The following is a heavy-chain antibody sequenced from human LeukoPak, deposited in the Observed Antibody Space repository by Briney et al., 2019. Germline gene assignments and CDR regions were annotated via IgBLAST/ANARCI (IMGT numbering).Heavy chain of an antibody. CDR3: ARDFAGNSIDK. CDR2: ISLTVENI. V-gene: IGHV3-21*01. J-gene: IGHJ4*02. CDR1: GFTFDYYA. Sequence: PGASLRLSCEASGFTFDYYAMSWVREAPGKGLEWLSSISLTVENIYYADPMKGRLTISRDNASNSLFLQMNSLRAEDTGLYYCARDFAGNSIDKWGQGVLVSVSS. D-gene: IGHD4-23*01.